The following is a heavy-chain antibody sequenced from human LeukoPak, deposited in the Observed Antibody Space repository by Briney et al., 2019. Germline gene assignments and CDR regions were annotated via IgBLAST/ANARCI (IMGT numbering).Heavy chain of an antibody. V-gene: IGHV3-30*02. Sequence: GGSLRLSCEASGFTFRNYGMYWVRQAPGKGLEWVAVIWYDGSNKYYADSVKGRFTISRDNSKNTLYLQMNSLRAEDTAVYYCAEDRYSYAFEYFQHWGQGTLVTVSS. CDR2: IWYDGSNK. CDR3: AEDRYSYAFEYFQH. D-gene: IGHD5-18*01. J-gene: IGHJ1*01. CDR1: GFTFRNYG.